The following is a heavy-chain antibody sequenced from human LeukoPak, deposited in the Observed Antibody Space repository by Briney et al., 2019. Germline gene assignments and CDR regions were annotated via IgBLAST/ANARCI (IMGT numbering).Heavy chain of an antibody. CDR1: GYTFTGYY. V-gene: IGHV1-2*02. Sequence: GASVKVSCKASGYTFTGYYMHWVRQAPGQGLEWMGWINPNSGGTNYAQKFKGRVTMTRDTSISTAYMELSRLRSDDTAVYYCARASVRAAAGTRIFGYWGQGTLVTVSS. CDR2: INPNSGGT. CDR3: ARASVRAAAGTRIFGY. D-gene: IGHD6-13*01. J-gene: IGHJ4*02.